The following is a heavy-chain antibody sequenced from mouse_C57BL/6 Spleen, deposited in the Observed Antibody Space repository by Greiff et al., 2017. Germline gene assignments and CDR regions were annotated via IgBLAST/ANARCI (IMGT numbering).Heavy chain of an antibody. CDR1: GYTFTSYW. Sequence: VQLQQPGAELVKPGASVKLSCKASGYTFTSYWMHWVKQRPGQGLEWIGMIHPSNGSTNYNEKFKSKATLTVDKSSSTAYMQLSSLTSEDSAVYYCARSYYYVDYWGQGTTLTVSS. CDR3: ARSYYYVDY. CDR2: IHPSNGST. J-gene: IGHJ2*01. V-gene: IGHV1-64*01. D-gene: IGHD1-1*02.